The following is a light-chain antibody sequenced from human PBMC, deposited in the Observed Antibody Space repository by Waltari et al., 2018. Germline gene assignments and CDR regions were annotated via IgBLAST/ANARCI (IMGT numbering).Light chain of an antibody. CDR2: EVS. V-gene: IGLV2-8*01. CDR3: SSYAGSDNFVI. CDR1: SSDVAGYNY. J-gene: IGLJ2*01. Sequence: QSALTQPPSASGSPGQSVTISCTGTSSDVAGYNYVPWYQQHPGKAPKLMIYEVSKRPSGVPDRSSGSKSGNPASLTVSGLQAEDEADYYCSSYAGSDNFVIFGGGTKLTVL.